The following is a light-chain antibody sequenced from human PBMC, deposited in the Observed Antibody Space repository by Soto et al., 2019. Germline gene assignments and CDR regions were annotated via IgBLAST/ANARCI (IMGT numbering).Light chain of an antibody. V-gene: IGLV1-44*01. CDR2: SNN. J-gene: IGLJ2*01. Sequence: QSVLTQPPSASGTPGQRVTISCSGSSSNIGSNTVNWYQQLPGTAPXLLIYSNNQRXSGVPXXFSXSXXXXXXXXAISGLXSEDEADYYCAAWDDSLNGVVFGGGTKLTVL. CDR3: AAWDDSLNGVV. CDR1: SSNIGSNT.